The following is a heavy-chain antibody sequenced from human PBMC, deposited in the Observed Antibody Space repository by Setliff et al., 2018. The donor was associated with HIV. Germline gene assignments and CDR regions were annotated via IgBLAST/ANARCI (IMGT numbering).Heavy chain of an antibody. Sequence: SVKVSCKAIGGTFSSYAISWVRQAPGQGLEWMGGIIPILSTPTYAQRFQGRVTITADESTSTASMERSSLRSEDTAVYYCARDAWVEFLELTFYGMDVWGQGTTVTISS. CDR2: IIPILSTP. V-gene: IGHV1-69*13. J-gene: IGHJ6*02. CDR1: GGTFSSYA. D-gene: IGHD3-3*02. CDR3: ARDAWVEFLELTFYGMDV.